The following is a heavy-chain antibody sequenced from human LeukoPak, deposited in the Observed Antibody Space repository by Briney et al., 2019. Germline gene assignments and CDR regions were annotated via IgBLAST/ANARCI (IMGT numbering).Heavy chain of an antibody. V-gene: IGHV1-2*02. CDR3: ARGLTWNYGNLFDY. D-gene: IGHD1-7*01. Sequence: ASVKVSCKASGYTFTGYYMHWVRQAPGQGLEWMGWINPNSGGTNYAQKFQGRVTMTRDTSISTAYMELSRLRSDDTAVYYCARGLTWNYGNLFDYWGQGTLVTVSS. CDR1: GYTFTGYY. J-gene: IGHJ4*02. CDR2: INPNSGGT.